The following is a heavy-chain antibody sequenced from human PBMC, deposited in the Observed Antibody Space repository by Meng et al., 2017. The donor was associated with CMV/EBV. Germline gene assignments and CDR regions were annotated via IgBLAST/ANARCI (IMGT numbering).Heavy chain of an antibody. CDR2: ISWDGGST. J-gene: IGHJ4*02. D-gene: IGHD1-7*01. CDR1: GFTFDDYT. Sequence: EGQLVGSGGVVVQPGGSLRLSCAASGFTFDDYTMHWVRQAPGKGLEWVSLISWDGGSTYYADSVKGRFTISRDNSKNSLYLQMNSLRTEDTALYYCAKDKGTGTIPYYFDYWGQGTLVTVSS. CDR3: AKDKGTGTIPYYFDY. V-gene: IGHV3-43*01.